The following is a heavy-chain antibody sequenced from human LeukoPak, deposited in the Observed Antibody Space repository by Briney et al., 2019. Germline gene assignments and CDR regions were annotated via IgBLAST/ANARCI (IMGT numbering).Heavy chain of an antibody. CDR2: INVYNGNT. V-gene: IGHV1-18*01. CDR3: ARDKGRGDDYYGSGSYYMDYYYYMDV. Sequence: ASVKVSCKASGYIFSSYGVSWVRQAPGQGLEWMGWINVYNGNTNYAQKFQGRVTMTTDTFTSTAYMELSSLRSEDTAVYYCARDKGRGDDYYGSGSYYMDYYYYMDVWGKGTTVTVSS. J-gene: IGHJ6*03. D-gene: IGHD3-10*01. CDR1: GYIFSSYG.